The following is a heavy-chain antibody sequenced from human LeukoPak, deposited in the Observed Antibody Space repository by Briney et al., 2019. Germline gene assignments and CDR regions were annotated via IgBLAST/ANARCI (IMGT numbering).Heavy chain of an antibody. CDR2: ISYDGSNK. V-gene: IGHV3-30*18. CDR3: AKDLVIGYYYDSSGYGDY. J-gene: IGHJ4*02. Sequence: PGGSLRLSCAASGFTFSSYGMHWVRQAPGKGLEWVAVISYDGSNKYYADSVKGRFTISRDNSKNTLYLQMNSLRAEDTAVYYCAKDLVIGYYYDSSGYGDYWGQGTLVTVSS. D-gene: IGHD3-22*01. CDR1: GFTFSSYG.